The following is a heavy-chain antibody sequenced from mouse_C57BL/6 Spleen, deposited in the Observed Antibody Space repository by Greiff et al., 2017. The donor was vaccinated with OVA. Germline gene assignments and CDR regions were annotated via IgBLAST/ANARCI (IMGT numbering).Heavy chain of an antibody. D-gene: IGHD2-5*01. J-gene: IGHJ4*01. V-gene: IGHV3-6*01. Sequence: EVKLMESGPGLVKPSQSLSLTCSVTGYSITSGYYWNWIRQFPGNKLEWMGYISYDGSNNYNPSLKNRISITRDTSKNQFFLKLNSVTTEDTATYYCARDEAYYSNYGAMDYWGQGTSVTVSS. CDR3: ARDEAYYSNYGAMDY. CDR1: GYSITSGYY. CDR2: ISYDGSN.